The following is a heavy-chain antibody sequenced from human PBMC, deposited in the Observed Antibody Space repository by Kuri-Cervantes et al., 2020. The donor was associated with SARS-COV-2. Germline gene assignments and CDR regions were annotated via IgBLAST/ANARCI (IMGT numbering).Heavy chain of an antibody. CDR3: ARDLSDSSTPPHDP. CDR2: INWNGGST. J-gene: IGHJ5*02. D-gene: IGHD2-2*01. Sequence: ETLSLTCAASGFTFDDYGMSWVRQAPGKGLEWVSGINWNGGSTGYAVSVKGRFTISRDNSKNSLYLQMNSLRAEDTALFYCARDLSDSSTPPHDPWGQGTLVTVSS. V-gene: IGHV3-20*04. CDR1: GFTFDDYG.